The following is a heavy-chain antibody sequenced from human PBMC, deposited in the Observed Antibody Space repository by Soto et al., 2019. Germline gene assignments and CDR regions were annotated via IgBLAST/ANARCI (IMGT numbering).Heavy chain of an antibody. CDR1: GGTFSSYA. V-gene: IGHV1-69*06. D-gene: IGHD5-12*01. J-gene: IGHJ5*02. CDR3: ARRSGYDGWFDP. Sequence: AVKVSCKASGGTFSSYAISWVRQAPGQGLEWMGGIIPIFGTANYAQKFQGRVTITADKSTSTAYMELSSLRSEDTAVYYCARRSGYDGWFDPWGQGTLVTVSS. CDR2: IIPIFGTA.